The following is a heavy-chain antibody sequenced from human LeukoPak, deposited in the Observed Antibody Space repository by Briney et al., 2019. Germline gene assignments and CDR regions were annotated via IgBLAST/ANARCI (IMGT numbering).Heavy chain of an antibody. CDR1: GFTFSDYY. J-gene: IGHJ4*02. CDR3: ARDLSRGYGSGSYYNVDY. Sequence: GGSLRLSCAASGFTFSDYYMSWIRQAPGKGLEWASYISSSSSYTNYADSVKGRFTISRDNAKNSLYLQMNSLRAEDTAVYYCARDLSRGYGSGSYYNVDYWGQGTLVTVSS. CDR2: ISSSSSYT. V-gene: IGHV3-11*06. D-gene: IGHD3-10*01.